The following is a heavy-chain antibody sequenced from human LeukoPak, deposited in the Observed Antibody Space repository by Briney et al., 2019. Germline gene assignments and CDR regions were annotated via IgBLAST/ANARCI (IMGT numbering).Heavy chain of an antibody. CDR3: ARVRTDYDFWSGYRYYYYYMDV. D-gene: IGHD3-3*01. J-gene: IGHJ6*03. CDR1: GFTVSSNF. Sequence: GGSLRLSCAASGFTVSSNFMSWVRQAPGKGLEWVSITYGAGSTYYSDSVKGRSTISRDNSKNRLDLQMNSLRVEDTAVYYCARVRTDYDFWSGYRYYYYYMDVWGKGTTVTVSS. V-gene: IGHV3-53*01. CDR2: TYGAGST.